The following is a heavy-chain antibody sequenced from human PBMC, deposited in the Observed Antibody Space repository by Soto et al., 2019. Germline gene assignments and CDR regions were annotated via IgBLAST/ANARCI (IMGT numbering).Heavy chain of an antibody. V-gene: IGHV1-2*04. D-gene: IGHD1-26*01. J-gene: IGHJ5*01. CDR3: ARGLWEVGATRWFDS. Sequence: ASVKVSCKASGYTFTSYDISWVRQSPGQGLEWMGWIIPSSGTTNYAQKFQGWVTMARDTSISTAYMELSRLRSDDTAVYYCARGLWEVGATRWFDSWGQGTLVTVSS. CDR2: IIPSSGTT. CDR1: GYTFTSYD.